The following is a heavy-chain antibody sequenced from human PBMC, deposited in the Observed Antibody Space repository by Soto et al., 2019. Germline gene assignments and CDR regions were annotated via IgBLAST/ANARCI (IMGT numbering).Heavy chain of an antibody. V-gene: IGHV4-59*01. CDR3: ARGEFGVVQPHFDY. CDR1: GGSISSYY. J-gene: IGHJ4*02. Sequence: SETLSLTCTVSGGSISSYYWSWIRQPPGKGLEWIGYIYYSGSTNYNPSLKSRVTISVDTSKNQFSLKLSSVTAADTAVYYCARGEFGVVQPHFDYWGQGTLVTVSS. CDR2: IYYSGST. D-gene: IGHD3-3*01.